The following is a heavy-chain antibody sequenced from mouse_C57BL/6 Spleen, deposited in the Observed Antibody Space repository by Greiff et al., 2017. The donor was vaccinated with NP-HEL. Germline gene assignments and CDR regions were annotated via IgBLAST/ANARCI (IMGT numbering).Heavy chain of an antibody. J-gene: IGHJ4*01. Sequence: VQLQQSGPELVKPGASVKISCKASGYTFTDYYMNWVKQSHGKSLEWIGDINPNNGGTSYNQKFKGKATLTVDKSSSTAYMELRSLTSEDSAVYYCAREGRWFQRYYYAMDYWGQGTSVTVSS. D-gene: IGHD2-3*01. V-gene: IGHV1-26*01. CDR3: AREGRWFQRYYYAMDY. CDR2: INPNNGGT. CDR1: GYTFTDYY.